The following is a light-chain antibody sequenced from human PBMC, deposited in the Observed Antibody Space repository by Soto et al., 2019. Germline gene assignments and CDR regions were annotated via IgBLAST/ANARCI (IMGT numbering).Light chain of an antibody. J-gene: IGLJ3*02. Sequence: QSALTQPRSVSGSPGQSVTISCTGTSSDVGGYNYVSWYQQHPGKAPKLMIYDVSKRPSGVPDRFSGSKSGTSASLAITGLQAEDEADYYCQSYDSRLSGSEVFGGGTKLTVL. CDR2: DVS. CDR3: QSYDSRLSGSEV. V-gene: IGLV2-11*01. CDR1: SSDVGGYNY.